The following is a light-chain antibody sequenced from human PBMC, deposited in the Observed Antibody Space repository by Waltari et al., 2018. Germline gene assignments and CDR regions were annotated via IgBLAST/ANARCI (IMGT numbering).Light chain of an antibody. CDR2: DAS. CDR1: QDISNY. CDR3: QQYNNLPFT. V-gene: IGKV1-33*01. J-gene: IGKJ3*01. Sequence: DIQMTQSPSSLSASVGDRVTATCQASQDISNYLNWYQQRPGKAPKLLIYDASSLETGVPSRFSASGSGTDFTFTISSLQPEDIATYYCQQYNNLPFTFGPGTTVDIK.